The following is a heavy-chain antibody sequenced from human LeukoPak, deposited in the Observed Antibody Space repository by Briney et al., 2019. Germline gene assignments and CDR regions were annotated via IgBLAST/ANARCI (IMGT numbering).Heavy chain of an antibody. CDR1: GGSISISSYY. V-gene: IGHV4-4*07. CDR2: IHTSGST. D-gene: IGHD6-19*01. Sequence: SETLSLTCTVSGGSISISSYYWSWIRQPAGKGLEWIGRIHTSGSTNYNPSLKSRLTISVDTSKNQFSLKLSSVTAADTAVYYCARDQQQWLGTFDYWGQGTLVTVSS. CDR3: ARDQQQWLGTFDY. J-gene: IGHJ4*02.